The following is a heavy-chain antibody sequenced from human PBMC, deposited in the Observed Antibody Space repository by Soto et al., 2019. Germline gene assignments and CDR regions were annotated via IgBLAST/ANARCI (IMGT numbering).Heavy chain of an antibody. CDR1: GGSISSYY. CDR2: IYSSGST. Sequence: QVQLQESGPGLVKPSEILSLTCTVSGGSISSYYWTWIRQSPQKGLEWIGYIYSSGSTNYHPSLKSRVTISVDSSKNQFSLKLNSVIAADTAVYYCARAVRYQLGVFDYWGQGTLVTVSS. V-gene: IGHV4-59*01. CDR3: ARAVRYQLGVFDY. J-gene: IGHJ4*02. D-gene: IGHD1-1*01.